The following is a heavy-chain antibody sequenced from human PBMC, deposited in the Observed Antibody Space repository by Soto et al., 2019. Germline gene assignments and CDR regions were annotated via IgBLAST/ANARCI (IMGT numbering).Heavy chain of an antibody. V-gene: IGHV1-58*01. CDR2: IDVGSANA. J-gene: IGHJ6*02. CDR3: ARDLWGYCGTDCYPLDV. D-gene: IGHD2-21*02. CDR1: GFTFSSSA. Sequence: SVKVSCKASGFTFSSSAVHWVRQARGHRLQWIGWIDVGSANANYAQMLQERVTISRDMSTSTAYMELSSLRPEDTAMYYCARDLWGYCGTDCYPLDVWGQGTTVTVSS.